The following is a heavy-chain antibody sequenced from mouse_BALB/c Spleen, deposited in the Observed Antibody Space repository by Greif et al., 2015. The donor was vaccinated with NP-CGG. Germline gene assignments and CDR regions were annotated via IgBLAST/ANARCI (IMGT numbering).Heavy chain of an antibody. V-gene: IGHV1-69*02. CDR3: ARRHGYYAMDY. CDR1: GYTFTSYW. CDR2: IDPSDSET. J-gene: IGHJ4*01. Sequence: QVQLQQSGAELVKPGAPVKLSCKASGYTFTSYWMNWVKQRPGRGLEWIGRIDPSDSETHYNQKFKDKATLTVDKSSSTAYIQLSSLTSEDSAVYYCARRHGYYAMDYWGQGTSVTVSS. D-gene: IGHD3-1*01.